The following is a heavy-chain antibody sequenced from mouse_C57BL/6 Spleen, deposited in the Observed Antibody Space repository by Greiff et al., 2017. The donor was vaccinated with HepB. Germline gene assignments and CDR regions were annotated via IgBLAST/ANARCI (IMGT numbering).Heavy chain of an antibody. Sequence: VQLQQSGPGLVAPSQSLSITCTVSGFSLTSYGVHWVRQPPGKGLEWLVVIWSDGSTTYNSALKSRLSISKDNSKSQVFLKMNSLQTDDTAMYYCARHGGYYSHAMDYWGQGTSVTVSS. CDR2: IWSDGST. CDR3: ARHGGYYSHAMDY. J-gene: IGHJ4*01. V-gene: IGHV2-6-1*01. D-gene: IGHD2-3*01. CDR1: GFSLTSYG.